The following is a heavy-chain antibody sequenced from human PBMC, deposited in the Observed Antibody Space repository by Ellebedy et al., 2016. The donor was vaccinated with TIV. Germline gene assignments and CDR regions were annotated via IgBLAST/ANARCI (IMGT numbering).Heavy chain of an antibody. D-gene: IGHD3-9*01. V-gene: IGHV3-74*01. CDR1: GFTFSSYW. CDR3: ARDDDDILTGRNAMDV. J-gene: IGHJ6*02. Sequence: GESLKISCAASGFTFSSYWMHWVRQAPGKGLVWVSLINSDGSRTTYADSVKGRFTISRDNAKNTLYLQMNSLRAEDTAVYYCARDDDDILTGRNAMDVWGQGTTVTVSS. CDR2: INSDGSRT.